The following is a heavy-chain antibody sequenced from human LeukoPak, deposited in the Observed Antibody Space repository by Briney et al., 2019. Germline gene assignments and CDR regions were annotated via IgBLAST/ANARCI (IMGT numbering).Heavy chain of an antibody. J-gene: IGHJ4*02. CDR1: GGSISSYY. Sequence: ASETLSLTCTVSGGSISSYYWSWIRQPPGKGLEWIGYIYYSGSTNYNPSLKSRVTISVDTSKNQFSLKLSSVTAADTAVYYCAGGQSGSLFDYWGQGTLVTVSS. D-gene: IGHD1-26*01. CDR3: AGGQSGSLFDY. CDR2: IYYSGST. V-gene: IGHV4-59*08.